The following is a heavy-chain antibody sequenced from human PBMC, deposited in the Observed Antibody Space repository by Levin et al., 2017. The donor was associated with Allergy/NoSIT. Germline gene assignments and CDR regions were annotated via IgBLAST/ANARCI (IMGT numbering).Heavy chain of an antibody. J-gene: IGHJ4*02. CDR2: VSWDGGSA. D-gene: IGHD3-10*01. Sequence: GGSLRLSCAASGFIFDDYAMHWVRQAPGKGLEWVSLVSWDGGSAYYADSVKGRFTISRDNSKNSLYLQMHTLRAEDTALYYCAKDTLSHAPSGIDYWGQGTLVTVSS. CDR1: GFIFDDYA. V-gene: IGHV3-43D*03. CDR3: AKDTLSHAPSGIDY.